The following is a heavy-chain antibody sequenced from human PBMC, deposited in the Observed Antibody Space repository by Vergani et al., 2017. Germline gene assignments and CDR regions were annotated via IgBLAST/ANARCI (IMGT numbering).Heavy chain of an antibody. Sequence: EVQLVESGGGLVQPGRSLRLSCAASGFTFDDYAMHWVRQAPGKGLEWVSGISWNSGSIGYADSVKGRFTISRDNAKNSLYLQMNSLRAEDTALYYCAKAPAGAAVWFDYWGQGTLVTVSS. V-gene: IGHV3-9*01. CDR1: GFTFDDYA. CDR2: ISWNSGSI. D-gene: IGHD6-13*01. J-gene: IGHJ4*02. CDR3: AKAPAGAAVWFDY.